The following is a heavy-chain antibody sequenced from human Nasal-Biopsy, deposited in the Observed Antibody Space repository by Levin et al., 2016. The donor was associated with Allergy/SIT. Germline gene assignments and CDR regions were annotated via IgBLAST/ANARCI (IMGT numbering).Heavy chain of an antibody. Sequence: GESLKISCATSRFTFSHFGMHWVRQAPGKGLDWVAFIRYDTTITYYADSVKGRFTISRDNSQNTLYLQMNGLRADDTGVYYCAKDQGGSYSGFDYWGQGNPGHRLL. D-gene: IGHD1-26*01. CDR3: AKDQGGSYSGFDY. CDR2: IRYDTTIT. CDR1: RFTFSHFG. V-gene: IGHV3-30*02. J-gene: IGHJ4*02.